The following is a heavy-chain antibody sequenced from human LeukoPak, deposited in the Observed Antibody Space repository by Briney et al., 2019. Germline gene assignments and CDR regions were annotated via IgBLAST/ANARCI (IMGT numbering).Heavy chain of an antibody. Sequence: GGSLRLSCPDSGFTFSTYVMHWVRQAPGKGLEYVSAISSNGDNTYYADSVKGRFTISRDNSKNTLYLQMSSLRADDTAVYYCVRGTGYWGQGTLVTVSS. CDR1: GFTFSTYV. CDR3: VRGTGY. V-gene: IGHV3-64D*06. CDR2: ISSNGDNT. J-gene: IGHJ4*02.